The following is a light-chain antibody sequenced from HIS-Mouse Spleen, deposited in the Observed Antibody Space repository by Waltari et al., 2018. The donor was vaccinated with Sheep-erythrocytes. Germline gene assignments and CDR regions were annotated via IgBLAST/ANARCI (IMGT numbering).Light chain of an antibody. Sequence: QSALTQPPSPSGSPGQSATISCTGTSSDGGGSNYVSWYQQHPGNAPKLMIYEVSKRPSGVPDRFSGSKSGNTASLTVSGLQAEDEADYYCSSYAGSNNWVFGGGTKLTVL. CDR1: SSDGGGSNY. CDR2: EVS. J-gene: IGLJ3*02. V-gene: IGLV2-8*01. CDR3: SSYAGSNNWV.